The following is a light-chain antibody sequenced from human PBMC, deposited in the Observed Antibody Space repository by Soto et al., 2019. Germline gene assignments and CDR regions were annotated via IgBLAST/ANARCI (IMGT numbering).Light chain of an antibody. CDR1: TRDVGGYNY. V-gene: IGLV2-8*01. Sequence: QPVLTQPPSASGSPGQSVTISCTGTTRDVGGYNYVSWYQQHPGQAPKLIIYEVVKRPSGVPDRISGSKSGNTASLTVSGLQIEDEADYYSSSYRDYNKFVFGEGTKLTVL. CDR3: SSYRDYNKFV. J-gene: IGLJ2*01. CDR2: EVV.